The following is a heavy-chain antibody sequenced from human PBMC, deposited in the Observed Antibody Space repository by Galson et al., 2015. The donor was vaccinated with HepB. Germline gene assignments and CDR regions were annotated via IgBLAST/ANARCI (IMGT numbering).Heavy chain of an antibody. J-gene: IGHJ6*02. CDR2: TYYRSKWYN. Sequence: CAISGDSVSSNSAAWNRIRQSPSRGLEWLGRTYYRSKWYNDYAVSVKSRITINPDTSKNQFSLQLNSVTPEDTAVYYCARDIGESYYYYYGMDVWGQGTTVTASS. D-gene: IGHD3-10*01. CDR3: ARDIGESYYYYYGMDV. CDR1: GDSVSSNSAA. V-gene: IGHV6-1*01.